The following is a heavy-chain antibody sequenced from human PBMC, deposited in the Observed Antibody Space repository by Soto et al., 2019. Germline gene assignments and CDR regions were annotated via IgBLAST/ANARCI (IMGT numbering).Heavy chain of an antibody. D-gene: IGHD3-3*01. CDR2: IIPIFGTA. CDR1: GGTFSSYA. CDR3: ARGNKYYDFWSGYSPDAFDI. J-gene: IGHJ3*02. V-gene: IGHV1-69*13. Sequence: GASVKVSCKASGGTFSSYAISWVRQAPGQGLERMGGIIPIFGTANYAQKFQGRVTITADESTSTAYMELSSLRSEDTAVYYCARGNKYYDFWSGYSPDAFDIWGQGTMVTVS.